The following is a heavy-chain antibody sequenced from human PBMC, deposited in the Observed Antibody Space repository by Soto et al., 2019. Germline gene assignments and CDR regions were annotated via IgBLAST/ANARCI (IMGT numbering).Heavy chain of an antibody. V-gene: IGHV3-48*02. CDR3: ARDGSATMVRGVTYYYGLDV. D-gene: IGHD3-10*01. J-gene: IGHJ6*02. Sequence: PGGSLRLSCAASGFTFSTYSMNWVRQAPGKGLEWISYITKSSRTIYYADSVKGRFTISRDNAKNSLYLQMNSLRDEDTAVYYCARDGSATMVRGVTYYYGLDVWGQGTTVTVSS. CDR1: GFTFSTYS. CDR2: ITKSSRTI.